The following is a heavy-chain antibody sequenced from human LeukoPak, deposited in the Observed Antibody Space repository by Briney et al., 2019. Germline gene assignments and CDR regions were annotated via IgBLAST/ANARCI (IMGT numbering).Heavy chain of an antibody. V-gene: IGHV4-31*03. CDR3: ARGSVDGYSYGRSAHWYFDL. D-gene: IGHD5-18*01. Sequence: SETLSLTCTVSGGSISSGAYYWSWIRQHPGKGLEWIGYIYYSGSTNYSPSLKSRVTISVDTSKNQFSLKLSSVTAADTAVYYCARGSVDGYSYGRSAHWYFDLWGRGTLVTVSS. CDR1: GGSISSGAYY. J-gene: IGHJ2*01. CDR2: IYYSGST.